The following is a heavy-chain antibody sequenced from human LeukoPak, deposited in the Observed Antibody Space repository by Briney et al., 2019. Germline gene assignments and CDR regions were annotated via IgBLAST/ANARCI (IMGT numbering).Heavy chain of an antibody. Sequence: PGGSLRLSRAASGLPHRSYYIMWVRRPSPRGREGVSYITSSGSTIYYADSVKGRFTISRDNAKNSLYLQMNSQRAEDTAVYYCARDPLLWFGELSRYRWYWGQGTLVTVSS. D-gene: IGHD3-10*01. CDR3: ARDPLLWFGELSRYRWY. CDR1: GLPHRSYY. J-gene: IGHJ4*02. CDR2: ITSSGSTI. V-gene: IGHV3-48*03.